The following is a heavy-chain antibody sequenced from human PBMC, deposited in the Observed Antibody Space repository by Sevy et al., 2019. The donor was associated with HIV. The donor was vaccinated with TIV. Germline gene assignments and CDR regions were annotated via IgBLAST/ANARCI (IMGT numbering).Heavy chain of an antibody. J-gene: IGHJ4*02. CDR1: GFTFSNYA. CDR2: ISGSGDNT. Sequence: GGSLRLSCGASGFTFSNYAMSWVRQAPGKGLEWVSSISGSGDNTYYADSVKGRFTVSRDNSKNTLYLPMNSPRAEDTAVYYCATDSGDDNYGLFDYWGKGTLVTVSS. D-gene: IGHD5-18*01. CDR3: ATDSGDDNYGLFDY. V-gene: IGHV3-23*01.